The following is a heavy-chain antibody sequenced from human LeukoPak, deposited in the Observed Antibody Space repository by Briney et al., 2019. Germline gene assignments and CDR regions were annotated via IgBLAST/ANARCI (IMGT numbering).Heavy chain of an antibody. V-gene: IGHV4-59*08. J-gene: IGHJ4*02. D-gene: IGHD2-2*01. CDR2: VYNSGDT. CDR3: ARHHSSNYPFDY. CDR1: GRSPSSEY. Sequence: PSETLSLTCTVSGRSPSSEYWSWIRHSPGKGLEWVGYVYNSGDTGKNPSLKSRVTILLDTSKNQCSLKLTSVSAADTAVYYCARHHSSNYPFDYWGRGTLVTVSS.